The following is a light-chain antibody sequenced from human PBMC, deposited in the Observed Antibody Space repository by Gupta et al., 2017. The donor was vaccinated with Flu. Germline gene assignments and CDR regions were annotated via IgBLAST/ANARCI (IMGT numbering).Light chain of an antibody. J-gene: IGKJ4*01. Sequence: EIVFTQSPGTLSLSPGERVTLSCRASQIVSTNYLAWYQQRPGQAPRLLMYGTSNRATGISDRFSGSGSGTDFTLTISRLEPEDFAVYFCQQCGGSPFTFGGGTKVEIK. CDR2: GTS. V-gene: IGKV3-20*01. CDR1: QIVSTNY. CDR3: QQCGGSPFT.